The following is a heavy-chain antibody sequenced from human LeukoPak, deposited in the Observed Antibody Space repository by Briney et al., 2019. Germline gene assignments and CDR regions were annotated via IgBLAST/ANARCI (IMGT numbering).Heavy chain of an antibody. Sequence: GGSLRLSCAATGVSFKEYGMHWIRQPPGKGLEWVSAINWNGGGTDYADSVKGRFTISSDNAKNSLYLQLSSLRPEDTALYYCAKHLTATNTYIFFGLDVWGQGTSVTVSS. CDR1: GVSFKEYG. CDR2: INWNGGGT. CDR3: AKHLTATNTYIFFGLDV. J-gene: IGHJ6*02. V-gene: IGHV3-9*01. D-gene: IGHD1-26*01.